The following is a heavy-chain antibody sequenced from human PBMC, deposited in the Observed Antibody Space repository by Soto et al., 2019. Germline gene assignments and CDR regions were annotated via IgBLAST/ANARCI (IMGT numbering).Heavy chain of an antibody. CDR3: ARLYCSASSCYSVGDFDI. D-gene: IGHD2-15*01. CDR2: VWFDGSDK. Sequence: GGSLRLSCAASGFTFSTYGMHWVRHAPGKGLEWVALVWFDGSDKYSSDSVKCRFTISRDNSKNTLYLQMNSLRAEDTAVYYCARLYCSASSCYSVGDFDIWGQGTMVTVSS. V-gene: IGHV3-33*03. J-gene: IGHJ3*02. CDR1: GFTFSTYG.